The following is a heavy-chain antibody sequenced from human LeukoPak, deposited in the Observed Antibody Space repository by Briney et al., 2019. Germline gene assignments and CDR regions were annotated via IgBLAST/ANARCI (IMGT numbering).Heavy chain of an antibody. V-gene: IGHV4-39*01. CDR2: INHSGST. CDR1: GGSISSSSYY. CDR3: ARQYRDRRITMVRGVISIMDV. D-gene: IGHD3-10*01. Sequence: PSETLSLTCTVSGGSISSSSYYWGWIRQPPGKGLEWIGEINHSGSTNYNPSLKSRVTISVDTSKNQFSLKLSSVTAADTAVLYCARQYRDRRITMVRGVISIMDVWGKGTTVTISS. J-gene: IGHJ6*03.